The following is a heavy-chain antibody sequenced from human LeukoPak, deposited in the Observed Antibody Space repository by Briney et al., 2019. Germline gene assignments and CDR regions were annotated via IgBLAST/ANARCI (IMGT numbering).Heavy chain of an antibody. CDR3: ARHYYDILTGYPNAYNWFDP. CDR1: GGSISSYH. J-gene: IGHJ5*02. CDR2: IYYSGST. V-gene: IGHV4-59*01. D-gene: IGHD3-9*01. Sequence: PSETLSLNCTVSGGSISSYHWSWIRQPPGKGLEWIGYIYYSGSTNYNPSLKSRVTISVDTSKNQFSLKLSSVTAADTAVYYCARHYYDILTGYPNAYNWFDPWGQGTLVTVSS.